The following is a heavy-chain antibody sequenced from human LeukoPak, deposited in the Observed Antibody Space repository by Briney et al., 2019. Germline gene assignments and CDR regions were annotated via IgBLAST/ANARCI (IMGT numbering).Heavy chain of an antibody. J-gene: IGHJ4*02. V-gene: IGHV3-30*14. CDR3: ARNIPVTRWGY. D-gene: IGHD2-21*01. CDR2: ISYDGSNK. Sequence: GGSLRLSCAASGFTFSSYAMHWVRQAPGKGLEWVAVISYDGSNKYYADSVKGRFTISRDNSKNTVYLQMNSLRAEDTAVYYCARNIPVTRWGYWGQGTLVTVSS. CDR1: GFTFSSYA.